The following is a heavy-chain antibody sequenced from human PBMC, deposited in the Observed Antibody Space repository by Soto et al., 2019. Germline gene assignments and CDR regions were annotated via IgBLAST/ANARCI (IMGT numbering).Heavy chain of an antibody. CDR3: ARGGIAAAGDFDY. J-gene: IGHJ4*02. V-gene: IGHV3-66*01. CDR2: IYSGGST. D-gene: IGHD6-13*01. Sequence: EVQLVESGGGLVQPGGSLRLSCAASGFTVSSNYMSWVRQAPGKGLEWVSVIYSGGSTYYADSVKGRFTISRDNSKNTLYLQMNCLRAEDTAVYYCARGGIAAAGDFDYWGQGTLGTVSS. CDR1: GFTVSSNY.